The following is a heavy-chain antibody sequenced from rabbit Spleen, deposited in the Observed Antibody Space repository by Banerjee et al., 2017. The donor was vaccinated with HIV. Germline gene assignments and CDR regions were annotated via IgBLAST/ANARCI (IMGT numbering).Heavy chain of an antibody. Sequence: QSLEESGGDLVKPGASLTLTCTASGVSFSISSYMCWVRQAPGKGLEWIACIDSGSSGFTYYATWAKGRFTISSQNAQNTLYLQLNSLTVADTATYFCVRGASSSGYYSLWGQGTLVTVS. J-gene: IGHJ4*01. CDR1: GVSFSISSY. CDR2: IDSGSSGFT. V-gene: IGHV1S40*01. CDR3: VRGASSSGYYSL. D-gene: IGHD1-1*01.